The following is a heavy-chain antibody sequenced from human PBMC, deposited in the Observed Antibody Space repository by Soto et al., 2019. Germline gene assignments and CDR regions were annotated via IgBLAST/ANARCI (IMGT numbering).Heavy chain of an antibody. CDR3: ARREGCSSSSCYFDY. V-gene: IGHV5-51*01. J-gene: IGHJ4*02. Sequence: GESMKISCKGSGYSFTSYWIGWVRQMPGKGLEWMGIIYPGDSDTRYSPSFQGQVTISADKSISTAYLQWRSLKASDTAMYYCARREGCSSSSCYFDYWGQGTLVTVSS. D-gene: IGHD2-2*01. CDR1: GYSFTSYW. CDR2: IYPGDSDT.